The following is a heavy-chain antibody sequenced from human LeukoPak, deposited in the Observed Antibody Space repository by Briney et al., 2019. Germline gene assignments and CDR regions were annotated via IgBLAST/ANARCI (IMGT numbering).Heavy chain of an antibody. J-gene: IGHJ4*02. D-gene: IGHD3-22*01. CDR2: IYPGGSDT. Sequence: GESLKISCKGSGSIFTSYWIGWVRQLPGKGLEWMGIIYPGGSDTSYSPSFQGQITITADTSISTAYLQWSSLKVSDTAMYYCARLDITMICDYWGQGTVVSVSS. CDR1: GSIFTSYW. V-gene: IGHV5-51*01. CDR3: ARLDITMICDY.